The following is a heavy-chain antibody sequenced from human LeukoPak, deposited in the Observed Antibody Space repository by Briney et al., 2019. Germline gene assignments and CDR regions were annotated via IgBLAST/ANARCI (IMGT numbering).Heavy chain of an antibody. D-gene: IGHD5-18*01. J-gene: IGHJ4*02. V-gene: IGHV1-2*02. Sequence: ASVKVSCKASGYTFTGYYMHWVRQAPGQGLEWMGWINPNSGGTTYAQKFQGRVTMTRDTSISTAYMELSRLRSDDTAVYYCARDTAMVTVDIGGQGTLVTVSS. CDR3: ARDTAMVTVDI. CDR2: INPNSGGT. CDR1: GYTFTGYY.